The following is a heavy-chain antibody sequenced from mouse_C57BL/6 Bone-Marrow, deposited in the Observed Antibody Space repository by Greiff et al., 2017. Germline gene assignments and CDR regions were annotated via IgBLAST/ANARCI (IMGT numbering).Heavy chain of an antibody. CDR1: GYTFTDYY. CDR3: AKDSNYWFAY. J-gene: IGHJ3*01. D-gene: IGHD2-5*01. V-gene: IGHV1-75*01. Sequence: VQLQESGPELVKPGASVKISCKASGYTFTDYYINWVKQRPGQGLEWIGWIFPGSGSTYYNEKFKGKATLTVDKSSSTAYMLLNSLTSEDSAVYFCAKDSNYWFAYWGQGTLVTVSA. CDR2: IFPGSGST.